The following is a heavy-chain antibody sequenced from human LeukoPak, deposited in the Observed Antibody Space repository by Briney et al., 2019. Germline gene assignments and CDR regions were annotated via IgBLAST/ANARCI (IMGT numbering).Heavy chain of an antibody. CDR1: GGSISSYY. CDR3: ARLPGEVCSSTSCYSWFDP. CDR2: IYYSGST. Sequence: SETLSLTCTVSGGSISSYYWSWIRQPPGKGLEWIGYIYYSGSTNYNPSLKSRVTISVDTSKNQFSLKLSSVTAADTAVYYCARLPGEVCSSTSCYSWFDPWGQGTLVTVSS. V-gene: IGHV4-59*08. D-gene: IGHD2-2*02. J-gene: IGHJ5*02.